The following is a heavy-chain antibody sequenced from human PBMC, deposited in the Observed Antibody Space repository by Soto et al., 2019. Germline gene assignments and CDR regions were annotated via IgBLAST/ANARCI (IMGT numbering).Heavy chain of an antibody. Sequence: QVQLQQWGAGLLKPSETLSLTCAVYGRSFSGYDWSWIRQPPGKGLEWIGEINHSGSTNYNPSLKSRVTISVDTSQNQFSLNLSSVTAADTAVYYCARAYGGNSGVFDYRGQGTLVIVSS. CDR3: ARAYGGNSGVFDY. J-gene: IGHJ4*02. V-gene: IGHV4-34*01. CDR1: GRSFSGYD. CDR2: INHSGST. D-gene: IGHD4-17*01.